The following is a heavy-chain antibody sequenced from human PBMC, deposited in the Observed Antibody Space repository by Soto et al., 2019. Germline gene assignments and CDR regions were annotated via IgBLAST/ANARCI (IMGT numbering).Heavy chain of an antibody. Sequence: EVQLVESGGGLVQPGGSLRLSCAASGFTVSTKYMSWVRQAPGKGLEWVSVIYSGGSTFYADSVRGRFTICRDNSKNTVNLQMNSLRAGDTAVYYCAREPWAADYWGQGTLVTVSS. CDR3: AREPWAADY. D-gene: IGHD3-16*01. V-gene: IGHV3-66*01. J-gene: IGHJ4*02. CDR1: GFTVSTKY. CDR2: IYSGGST.